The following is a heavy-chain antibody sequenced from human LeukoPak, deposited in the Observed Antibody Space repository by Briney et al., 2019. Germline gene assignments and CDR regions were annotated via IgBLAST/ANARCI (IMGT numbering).Heavy chain of an antibody. CDR3: AKQLGYCSDGSCYFPY. D-gene: IGHD2-15*01. CDR2: ISNNGGYT. Sequence: GGSLRLSCAASGFPFSSSAMSWVRQAPGKGLEWVSAISNNGGYTYYADSVQGRVTISRDNSKSTLCLQMNSLRAEDTAVYYCAKQLGYCSDGSCYFPYWGQGTLVTVSS. J-gene: IGHJ4*02. V-gene: IGHV3-23*01. CDR1: GFPFSSSA.